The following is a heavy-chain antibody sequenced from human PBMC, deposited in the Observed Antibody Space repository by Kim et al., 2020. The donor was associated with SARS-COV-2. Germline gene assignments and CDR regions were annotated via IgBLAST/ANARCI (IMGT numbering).Heavy chain of an antibody. V-gene: IGHV4-34*01. CDR2: INHSGST. J-gene: IGHJ5*02. CDR1: GGSFSGYY. D-gene: IGHD6-13*01. CDR3: ARGEYSSSWYGLKWWFDP. Sequence: SETLSLTCAVYGGSFSGYYWSWIRQPPGKGLEWIGEINHSGSTNYNPSLKSRVTISVDTSKNQFSLKLSSVTAADTAVYYCARGEYSSSWYGLKWWFDPWGQGTLVTVSS.